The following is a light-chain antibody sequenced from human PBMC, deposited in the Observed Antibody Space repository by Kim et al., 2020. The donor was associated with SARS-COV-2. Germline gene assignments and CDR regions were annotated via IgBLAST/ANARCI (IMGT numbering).Light chain of an antibody. Sequence: SYELTQPPSVSVSPGQTVSVACSGEKLGDKYVSWYQKKSGQSPVLVIYQDNKRPSEIPERFSGSNGGNTATLTISGTQAIDEADYFCQAWDSSTLYVFGTGTKVTVL. CDR1: KLGDKY. J-gene: IGLJ1*01. CDR2: QDN. CDR3: QAWDSSTLYV. V-gene: IGLV3-1*01.